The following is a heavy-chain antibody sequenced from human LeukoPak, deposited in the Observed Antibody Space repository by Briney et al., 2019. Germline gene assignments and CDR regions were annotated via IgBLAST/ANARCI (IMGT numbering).Heavy chain of an antibody. CDR1: GFTFSSYG. J-gene: IGHJ6*03. Sequence: PGGFLRLSCAASGFTFSSYGMHWVRQAPGKGLEWVAFIRYDGSNKYYADSVKGRFTISRDNSKNTLYLQMNSLRAEDTAVYYCAKSSGSYYYYYYMDVWGKGTTVTISS. CDR3: AKSSGSYYYYYYMDV. D-gene: IGHD1-26*01. V-gene: IGHV3-30*02. CDR2: IRYDGSNK.